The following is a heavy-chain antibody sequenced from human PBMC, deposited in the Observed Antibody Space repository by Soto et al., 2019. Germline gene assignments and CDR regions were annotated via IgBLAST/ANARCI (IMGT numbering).Heavy chain of an antibody. CDR3: ARDHGYSAYWAFDY. CDR1: GDSINSTDW. D-gene: IGHD3-22*01. V-gene: IGHV4-4*02. J-gene: IGHJ4*02. CDR2: IYHGGNI. Sequence: PSETLSLTCAVSGDSINSTDWWNWVRQSPGKGLEWIGEIYHGGNIYYNPSLKSRVTISMDKSKNQFSLNLFYVTAADTAVYYCARDHGYSAYWAFDYWGQGALVTVS.